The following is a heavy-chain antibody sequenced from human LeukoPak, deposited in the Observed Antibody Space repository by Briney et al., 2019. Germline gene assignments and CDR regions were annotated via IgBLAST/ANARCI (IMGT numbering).Heavy chain of an antibody. CDR3: AGNSSGWYEDY. D-gene: IGHD6-19*01. CDR2: INSDGSST. CDR1: GFTFSSYW. V-gene: IGHV3-74*01. Sequence: GGSLTLSCAPSGFTFSSYWMHWVRHAPGEGRVWVSRINSDGSSTNYADSVKGRFTISRDNAKNTLYLQMNSLRVEDTAVYYCAGNSSGWYEDYWGQGTLVTVSS. J-gene: IGHJ4*02.